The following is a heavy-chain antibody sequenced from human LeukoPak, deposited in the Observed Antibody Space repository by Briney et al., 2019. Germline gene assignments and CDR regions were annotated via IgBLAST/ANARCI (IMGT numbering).Heavy chain of an antibody. V-gene: IGHV3-9*01. CDR3: AKDIGYYCSSTSVFDY. J-gene: IGHJ4*02. CDR2: ISWNSGSI. D-gene: IGHD2-2*01. CDR1: GFTFDDYA. Sequence: GGSLRLSCAASGFTFDDYAMHWVRQAPGKGVEGVSGISWNSGSIGYADSVKGRFTISRDNAKNSLYLRMNSLRAEDTALYYCAKDIGYYCSSTSVFDYWGQGTLVTVSS.